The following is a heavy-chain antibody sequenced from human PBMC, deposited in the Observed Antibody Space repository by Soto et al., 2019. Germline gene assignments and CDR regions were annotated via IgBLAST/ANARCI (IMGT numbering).Heavy chain of an antibody. J-gene: IGHJ4*02. V-gene: IGHV1-69*06. CDR2: NIPIFGTT. CDR3: AREPQDGSGSYFDS. CDR1: GGTLSTYA. Sequence: SVKVSCKASGGTLSTYAISWVRQAPGQGLEWMGGNIPIFGTTNYAQMLQGRDTNTADKSTSTAYMELSSLTSADTAVYYCAREPQDGSGSYFDSWGQGTLVTVSS. D-gene: IGHD3-10*01.